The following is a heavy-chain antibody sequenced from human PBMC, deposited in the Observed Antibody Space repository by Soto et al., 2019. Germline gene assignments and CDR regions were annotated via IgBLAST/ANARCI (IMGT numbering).Heavy chain of an antibody. CDR2: ISSNGGST. V-gene: IGHV3-64D*06. CDR1: GFTFSSYA. Sequence: PVGSLRLSCSASGFTFSSYAMHWVRQAPGKGLEYVSAISSNGGSTYYADSVKGRFTISRDNSKNTLYLQMSSLRAEDTAVYYCVKPQGYYYGMDVWGQRTTVTVSS. J-gene: IGHJ6*02. CDR3: VKPQGYYYGMDV.